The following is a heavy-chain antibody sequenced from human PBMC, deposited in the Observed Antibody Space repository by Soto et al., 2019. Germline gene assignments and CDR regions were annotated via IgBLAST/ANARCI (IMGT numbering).Heavy chain of an antibody. Sequence: GGSLRLSCTASGFTFSIYSMNWVRQAPGKGLEWVSSISSSSNYIYYADSVKGRFTISRDNAKNSLYLQMNSLRAEDTALYYCARDGPTGVFSYWGQGTLVTVSS. J-gene: IGHJ4*02. CDR3: ARDGPTGVFSY. D-gene: IGHD3-16*01. V-gene: IGHV3-21*01. CDR2: ISSSSNYI. CDR1: GFTFSIYS.